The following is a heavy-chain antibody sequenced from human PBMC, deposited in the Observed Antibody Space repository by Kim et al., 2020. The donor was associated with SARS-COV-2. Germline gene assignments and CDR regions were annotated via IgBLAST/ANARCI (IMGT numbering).Heavy chain of an antibody. CDR3: ARVRVGYCSGGSCFPWFDP. CDR2: IRCSGTTI. J-gene: IGHJ5*02. Sequence: GGSLRLSCAASGFTFSDYYMSWIRQAPGKGPEWVSYIRCSGTTIYYADSVKGRFTISRDNAKNSLYLQMNSLRAEDTAVYYCARVRVGYCSGGSCFPWFDPWGQGTLITVSS. D-gene: IGHD2-15*01. V-gene: IGHV3-11*04. CDR1: GFTFSDYY.